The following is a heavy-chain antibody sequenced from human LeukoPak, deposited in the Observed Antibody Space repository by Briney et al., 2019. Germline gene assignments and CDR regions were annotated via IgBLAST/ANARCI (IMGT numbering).Heavy chain of an antibody. CDR1: GFTFSSYG. D-gene: IGHD3-16*02. J-gene: IGHJ4*02. Sequence: GRSLILSCAASGFTFSSYGMHWVRQAPGKGLEWVAVISYDGSNKYYADSVKGRFTISRDNSKNTLYLQMNSLRAEDTAVYYCAKDHANVWGSYRFDYWGQGTLVTVSS. CDR2: ISYDGSNK. CDR3: AKDHANVWGSYRFDY. V-gene: IGHV3-30*18.